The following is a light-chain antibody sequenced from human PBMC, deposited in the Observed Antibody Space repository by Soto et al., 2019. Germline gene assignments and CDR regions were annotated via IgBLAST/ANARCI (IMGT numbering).Light chain of an antibody. V-gene: IGLV2-14*01. CDR2: EDS. CDR3: SSYINSSTLV. J-gene: IGLJ3*02. CDR1: SSDVGGYNY. Sequence: QSALTQPASVSGSPGQSITISCTGTSSDVGGYNYVSWYQQHPDKAPKLMIYEDSNRPSGVSNRISGSKSGNMASLTISGLQAEDEADYYCSSYINSSTLVFGGGTKVTVL.